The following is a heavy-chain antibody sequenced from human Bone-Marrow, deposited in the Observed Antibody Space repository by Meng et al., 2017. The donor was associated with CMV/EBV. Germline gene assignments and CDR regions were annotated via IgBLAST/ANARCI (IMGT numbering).Heavy chain of an antibody. D-gene: IGHD4-17*01. CDR1: GFTFSSYA. CDR3: AKDSFHYGDYDNWFAP. CDR2: ISGSGGST. J-gene: IGHJ5*02. V-gene: IGHV3-23*01. Sequence: GESLKISCAASGFTFSSYAMSWVRQAPGKGLEWVSAISGSGGSTYYADSVKGRFTISRDNSKNTLYLQMNSLRAEDTAVYYCAKDSFHYGDYDNWFAPWGQGNLVTVSS.